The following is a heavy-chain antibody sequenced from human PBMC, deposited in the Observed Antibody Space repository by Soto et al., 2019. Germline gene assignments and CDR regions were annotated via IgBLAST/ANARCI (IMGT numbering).Heavy chain of an antibody. D-gene: IGHD3-10*01. CDR2: ISPDGRTT. CDR3: ADSWLPTSY. J-gene: IGHJ4*02. CDR1: GFSLSHYW. Sequence: VGSLILSCAAYGFSLSHYWMHWVRQAPGKGLVWVSRISPDGRTTTYADSVKGRFTISRDNAKSTLYLQMNSLTVEDGAVYYCADSWLPTSYWGPGTLVTVSS. V-gene: IGHV3-74*01.